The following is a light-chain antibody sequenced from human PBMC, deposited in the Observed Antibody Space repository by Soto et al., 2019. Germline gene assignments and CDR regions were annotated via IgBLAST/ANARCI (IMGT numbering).Light chain of an antibody. CDR3: QQSYSSPIA. CDR1: QTISSH. CDR2: GTS. Sequence: DIQMTQSPSSLSASVGDRLTITCRASQTISSHLNWYQQKPGKAPRLLIYGTSSLQSGVPSRFSGSGSGTDFTLTISSLQPEDFATYYCQQSYSSPIAFGPGTRVDIK. J-gene: IGKJ3*01. V-gene: IGKV1-39*01.